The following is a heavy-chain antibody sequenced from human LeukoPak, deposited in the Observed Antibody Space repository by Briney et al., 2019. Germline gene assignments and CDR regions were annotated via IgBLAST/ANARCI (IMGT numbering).Heavy chain of an antibody. CDR2: INHSGST. CDR3: TYSGSNYPDY. J-gene: IGHJ4*02. Sequence: PSETLSLTCAVYGGSFSGYYWSWIRQSPGKGLEWIGEINHSGSTNYNPSLKSRVTISVDTSKNQFSLKLGSVTAADMAVYYCTYSGSNYPDYWGQGTLVTVSS. V-gene: IGHV4-34*01. CDR1: GGSFSGYY. D-gene: IGHD1-26*01.